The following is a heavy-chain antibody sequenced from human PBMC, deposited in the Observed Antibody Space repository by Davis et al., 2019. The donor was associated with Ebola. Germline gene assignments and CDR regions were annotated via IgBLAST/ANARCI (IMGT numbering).Heavy chain of an antibody. D-gene: IGHD2-21*02. J-gene: IGHJ4*02. CDR1: GLSVRSNY. CDR2: IYTDGST. CDR3: ARGDSRDCGADCYYDY. V-gene: IGHV3-66*01. Sequence: GGSLRLSCAASGLSVRSNYMSCVRQTPGKGLDWVSSIYTDGSTYDADSVTGRFTISRDNSKNTVYLQMNSLRVDDTAVYYCARGDSRDCGADCYYDYWGQGTLVTVSS.